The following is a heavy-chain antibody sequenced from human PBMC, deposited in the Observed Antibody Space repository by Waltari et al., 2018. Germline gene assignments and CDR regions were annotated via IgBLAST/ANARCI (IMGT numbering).Heavy chain of an antibody. D-gene: IGHD3-3*01. Sequence: QVQLVQSGAEVKKPGSSVKVSCKASGGTFSSYAISWVRQAPGQGLEWMGGIIPIVGTANYAQKFQGRVTITADESTSTAYMELSSLRSEDTAVYYCAMYDFWSGPLRYNFDYWGQGTLVTVSS. CDR3: AMYDFWSGPLRYNFDY. V-gene: IGHV1-69*01. CDR1: GGTFSSYA. J-gene: IGHJ4*02. CDR2: IIPIVGTA.